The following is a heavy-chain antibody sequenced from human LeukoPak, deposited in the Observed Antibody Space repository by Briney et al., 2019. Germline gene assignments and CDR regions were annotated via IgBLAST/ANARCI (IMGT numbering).Heavy chain of an antibody. CDR2: INPNSGGT. CDR3: ARDPSLLNYLPPQLDY. CDR1: GYTFTGYY. D-gene: IGHD1-26*01. J-gene: IGHJ4*02. V-gene: IGHV1-2*02. Sequence: VASVTVSCKASGYTFTGYYMHWVRQAPGQGLEWMGWINPNSGGTNYAQKFQGRVTMTRDTSISTAYMELSRLRSDDTAVYYCARDPSLLNYLPPQLDYWGQGTLVTVSS.